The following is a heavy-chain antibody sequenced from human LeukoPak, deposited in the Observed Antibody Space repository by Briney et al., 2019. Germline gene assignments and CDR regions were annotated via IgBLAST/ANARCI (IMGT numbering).Heavy chain of an antibody. CDR3: ATYRQVLLPFES. V-gene: IGHV3-23*01. CDR1: GYTFSTFA. J-gene: IGHJ4*02. Sequence: GGSLRLSCAASGYTFSTFAMIWVRQPPGKGLEWVSSIFPSGGEIHYADSVRGRFTISRDNSKSTLSLQMNSLRAEDTAIYYCATYRQVLLPFESWGQGTLVTVSS. D-gene: IGHD2-8*02. CDR2: IFPSGGEI.